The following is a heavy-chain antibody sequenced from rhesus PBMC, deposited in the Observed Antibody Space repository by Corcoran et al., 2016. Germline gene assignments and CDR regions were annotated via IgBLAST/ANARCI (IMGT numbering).Heavy chain of an antibody. Sequence: EVQLVESGGGLAKPGGSLRLSCAASGFTFSNYWMYWVRQAQGKGLEWISAINSGGGSTYNSEYVKGRFTISRENAKNTLYLQMNSLRAEDTAVYYCAKDQDCSSTYCSSGMVGSFDYWGQGVLVTVSS. CDR3: AKDQDCSSTYCSSGMVGSFDY. V-gene: IGHV3-28*02. J-gene: IGHJ4*01. D-gene: IGHD2-15*01. CDR2: INSGGGST. CDR1: GFTFSNYW.